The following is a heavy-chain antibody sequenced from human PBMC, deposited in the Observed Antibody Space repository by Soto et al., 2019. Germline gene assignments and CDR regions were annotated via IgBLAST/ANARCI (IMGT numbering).Heavy chain of an antibody. V-gene: IGHV3-21*01. CDR1: GFTFSSYS. Sequence: GGSLRLSCAASGFTFSSYSMNWVRQAPGKGLEWVSSISSSSSYIYYADSVKGRFTISRDNAKNSLYLQMNSLRAEDTAVYYCARDHPGGSGWFDYWGQGTLVTVSS. CDR3: ARDHPGGSGWFDY. CDR2: ISSSSSYI. J-gene: IGHJ4*02. D-gene: IGHD6-19*01.